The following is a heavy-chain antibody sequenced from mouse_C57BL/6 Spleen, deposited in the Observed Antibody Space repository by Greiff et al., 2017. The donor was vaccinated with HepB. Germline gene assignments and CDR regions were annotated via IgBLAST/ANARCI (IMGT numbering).Heavy chain of an antibody. CDR1: GYTFTDYA. CDR3: TSDCVRSYGYFDF. V-gene: IGHV1-15*01. D-gene: IGHD2-13*01. Sequence: QVQLQQSGAELVRPGASVKLSCKASGYTFTDYAMHWVKQTPVNGLEWIGAIDPETGGTASNQKFKGKAILTADKSSSTSYMELHSLTSEASAVYYCTSDCVRSYGYFDFWGKGTTVTVSS. CDR2: IDPETGGT. J-gene: IGHJ1*03.